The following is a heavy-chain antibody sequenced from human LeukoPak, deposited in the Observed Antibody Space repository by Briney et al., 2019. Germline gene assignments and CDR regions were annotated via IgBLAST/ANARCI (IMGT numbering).Heavy chain of an antibody. CDR2: ISSSGTTI. D-gene: IGHD5-24*01. CDR3: TSANYGPAY. V-gene: IGHV3-48*03. Sequence: GGSLRLSCAASGFTFNNFEMNWVRQAPGKGLEWVSYISSSGTTIFYADSVKGRFTISKDNAKNSLYLQMNSLRAEDTAVYYCTSANYGPAYWGQGTLVTVSS. CDR1: GFTFNNFE. J-gene: IGHJ4*02.